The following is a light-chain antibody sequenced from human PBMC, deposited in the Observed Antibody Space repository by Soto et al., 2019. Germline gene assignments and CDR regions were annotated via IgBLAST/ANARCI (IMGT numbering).Light chain of an antibody. J-gene: IGKJ1*01. CDR2: GAS. V-gene: IGKV3-20*01. Sequence: EIVLTQSPGTLSLSPGERATLSCRASQSITEKVVWYQQKSGQAPRLLIYGASSRATGIPDRFSGSGSGTDFTLTISRLEPEDFAVYYCQQYGSSPTFGQGTKVDIK. CDR3: QQYGSSPT. CDR1: QSITEK.